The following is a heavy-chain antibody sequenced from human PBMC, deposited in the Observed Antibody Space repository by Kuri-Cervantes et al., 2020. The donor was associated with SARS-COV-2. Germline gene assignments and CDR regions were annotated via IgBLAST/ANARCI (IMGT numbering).Heavy chain of an antibody. CDR1: GFSLSISGVG. CDR2: IYWDDDK. D-gene: IGHD4-17*01. J-gene: IGHJ4*02. Sequence: SGPTLVKPTQTLTLTCTFSGFSLSISGVGVGWIRQPPGKALEWLALIYWDDDKRYGPSLKSRLTITKDTSKNQVVLTMTNMDPVDTATYYCARTYGVQPGDYWGQGTLVTVSS. V-gene: IGHV2-5*05. CDR3: ARTYGVQPGDY.